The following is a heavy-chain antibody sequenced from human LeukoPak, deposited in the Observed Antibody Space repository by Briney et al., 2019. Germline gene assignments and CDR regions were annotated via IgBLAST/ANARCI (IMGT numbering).Heavy chain of an antibody. CDR1: GGSISSSSYY. J-gene: IGHJ4*02. CDR2: IYYSGST. D-gene: IGHD3-16*02. V-gene: IGHV4-39*07. Sequence: SETLSLTCTVSGGSISSSSYYWGWIRQPPGKGLEWIGSIYYSGSTYYNPSLKSRVTISVDTSKNQFSLKLSSVTAADTAVYYCARDLDYDYVWGSYRYIDYWGQGTLVTVSS. CDR3: ARDLDYDYVWGSYRYIDY.